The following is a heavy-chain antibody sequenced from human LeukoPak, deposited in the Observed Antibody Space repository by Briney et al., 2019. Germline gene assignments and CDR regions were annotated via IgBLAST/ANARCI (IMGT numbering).Heavy chain of an antibody. V-gene: IGHV3-73*01. CDR3: TRHVRYSYGQGDYLDY. CDR1: GFTFSGSA. J-gene: IGHJ4*02. Sequence: GGSLRLSCAASGFTFSGSAMHWVRQASGGGLEWVGRIRSKANSYATAYAASVKGRFTISRDDSKNTAYLQMNSLKTEDTAVYYCTRHVRYSYGQGDYLDYWGQGTLVTVSS. D-gene: IGHD5-18*01. CDR2: IRSKANSYAT.